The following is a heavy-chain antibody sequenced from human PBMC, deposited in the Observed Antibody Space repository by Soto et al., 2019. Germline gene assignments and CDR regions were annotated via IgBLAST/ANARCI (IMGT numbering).Heavy chain of an antibody. CDR3: ARLLGYCSGGSCYAHY. CDR1: GYSFTSYW. J-gene: IGHJ4*02. Sequence: GESLKISCKGSGYSFTSYWIGWVRQMPGKGLEWMGIIYPGDSDTRYSPSFQGQVTISADKSISTAYLQWSSLKASDTAMYYCARLLGYCSGGSCYAHYWGQGTLVTSPQ. CDR2: IYPGDSDT. D-gene: IGHD2-15*01. V-gene: IGHV5-51*01.